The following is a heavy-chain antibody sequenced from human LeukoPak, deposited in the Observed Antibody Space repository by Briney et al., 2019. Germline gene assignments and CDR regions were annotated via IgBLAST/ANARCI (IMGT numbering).Heavy chain of an antibody. Sequence: SETLSLTCAVSGYSISSGYYWGWIRQPPGKGLEWIGSIYHSGSTYYNPSLKSRVTISVDTSKNQFSLKLSSVTAADTAVYYCARLGGYTLYYFDYWGQGTLVTVSS. CDR3: ARLGGYTLYYFDY. J-gene: IGHJ4*02. V-gene: IGHV4-38-2*01. CDR2: IYHSGST. CDR1: GYSISSGYY. D-gene: IGHD5-12*01.